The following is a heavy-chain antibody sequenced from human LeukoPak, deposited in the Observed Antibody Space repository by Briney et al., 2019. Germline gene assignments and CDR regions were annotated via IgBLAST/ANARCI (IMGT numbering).Heavy chain of an antibody. V-gene: IGHV4-59*11. CDR2: IHYSGRP. D-gene: IGHD2-21*01. J-gene: IGHJ6*02. Sequence: SETLSLTCTVSGGSISGHYWTWIRQPPGKGLEWIGQIHYSGRPDYNPSLKSRVTISVDTFKNQLSLKVTSVTGADTAVYYCARFVVDYDMDVWGQGTTVTVSS. CDR1: GGSISGHY. CDR3: ARFVVDYDMDV.